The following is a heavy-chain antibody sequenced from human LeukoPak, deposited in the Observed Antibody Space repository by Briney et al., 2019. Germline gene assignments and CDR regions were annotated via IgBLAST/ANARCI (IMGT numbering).Heavy chain of an antibody. V-gene: IGHV4-59*01. J-gene: IGHJ4*02. CDR2: IYYSGST. CDR3: ASGGNRATYDY. D-gene: IGHD1-14*01. Sequence: PSETLSLTCTVSGGSISSYYWSWIRQPPGKGLEWIGYIYYSGSTNYNPSLKSRVTISVDTSKNQFFLKLCSVTAADTAVYYCASGGNRATYDYWGQGTLVTVSS. CDR1: GGSISSYY.